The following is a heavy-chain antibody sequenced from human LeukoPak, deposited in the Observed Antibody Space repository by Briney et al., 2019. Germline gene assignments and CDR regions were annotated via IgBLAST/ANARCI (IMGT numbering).Heavy chain of an antibody. CDR1: GCTFTDYY. CDR2: INPNSGDT. J-gene: IGHJ5*02. CDR3: ARAGPELRYGSGGSCYAVWFVA. D-gene: IGHD2-15*01. Sequence: ASVKVSCRDSGCTFTDYYIHWVRQAPGQGLEWMGRINPNSGDTSFAQKFRGGVTMTRDTSVSTASIELRRLRSDDTAVYYCARAGPELRYGSGGSCYAVWFVAWGQGTLVTVSS. V-gene: IGHV1-2*06.